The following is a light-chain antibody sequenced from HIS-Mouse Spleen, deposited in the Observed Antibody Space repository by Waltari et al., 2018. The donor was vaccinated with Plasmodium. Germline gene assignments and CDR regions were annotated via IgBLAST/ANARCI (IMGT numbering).Light chain of an antibody. CDR1: QRVSSSY. Sequence: EIVLTQSPRTLSLSPGERATLSCRASQRVSSSYLAWYQQKPGQAPRLLILGASSRATGIPDRFSGSGSGTDFTLTISRLEPEDFAVYYCQQYGSSPITFGQGTRLEIK. V-gene: IGKV3-20*01. CDR3: QQYGSSPIT. J-gene: IGKJ5*01. CDR2: GAS.